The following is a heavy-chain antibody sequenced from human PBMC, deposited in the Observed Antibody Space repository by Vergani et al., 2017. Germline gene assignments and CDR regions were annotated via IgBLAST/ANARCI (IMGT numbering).Heavy chain of an antibody. CDR2: ISSSSSYR. V-gene: IGHV3-21*01. CDR1: GFTFSSYS. CDR3: ARDLGMTAVTTGPDD. J-gene: IGHJ4*02. Sequence: EVQLVESGGGLVKPGGSLRLSCAASGFTFSSYSMNWVRQAPGKGLEWVSSISSSSSYRYYADSVKGRFTISRDNAKNSLYLQLNSLRAEDTAVYYCARDLGMTAVTTGPDDWGQGTLVTVSS. D-gene: IGHD4-17*01.